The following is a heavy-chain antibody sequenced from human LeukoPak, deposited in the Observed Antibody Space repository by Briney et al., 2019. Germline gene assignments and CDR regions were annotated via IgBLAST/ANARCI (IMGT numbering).Heavy chain of an antibody. D-gene: IGHD2-21*02. CDR3: ANWRSSPFSDSLYCGGDCYPFSDY. J-gene: IGHJ4*02. Sequence: GGSLGLSCAASGFTFSSYAMSWVRQAPGKGLEWVSAISGSGGSTYYADSVKGRFTISRDNSKNTLYLQMNSLRAEDTAVYYCANWRSSPFSDSLYCGGDCYPFSDYWGQGTLVTVSS. V-gene: IGHV3-23*01. CDR1: GFTFSSYA. CDR2: ISGSGGST.